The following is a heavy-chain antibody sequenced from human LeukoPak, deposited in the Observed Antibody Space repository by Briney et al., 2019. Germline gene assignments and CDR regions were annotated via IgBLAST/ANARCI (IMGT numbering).Heavy chain of an antibody. J-gene: IGHJ6*02. CDR2: IYYSGST. Sequence: SETLSLTCTVSGGSISSYYWSWIRQPPGKGLEWIEYIYYSGSTNYNPSLKSRVTISVDTSKNQFSLKLSSVTAADTAVYYCARVLTPAAGTSYYYYGMDVWGQGTTVTVSS. CDR3: ARVLTPAAGTSYYYYGMDV. CDR1: GGSISSYY. V-gene: IGHV4-59*01. D-gene: IGHD6-13*01.